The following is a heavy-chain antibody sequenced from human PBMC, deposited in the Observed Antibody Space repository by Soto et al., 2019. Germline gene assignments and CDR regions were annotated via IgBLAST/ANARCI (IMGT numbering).Heavy chain of an antibody. V-gene: IGHV3-30-3*01. Sequence: QVQLVESGGGVVQPGRSLRLSCVASRFSFSNYTMHWVRQAQGKGLEWVSVISYDGSSKYYADCVKGRFTSSRDNSKNTLYMQMNNLRTEDTAVYYCATVRADRQDVDDFDIWGQGTMVTVSS. D-gene: IGHD6-19*01. J-gene: IGHJ3*02. CDR2: ISYDGSSK. CDR1: RFSFSNYT. CDR3: ATVRADRQDVDDFDI.